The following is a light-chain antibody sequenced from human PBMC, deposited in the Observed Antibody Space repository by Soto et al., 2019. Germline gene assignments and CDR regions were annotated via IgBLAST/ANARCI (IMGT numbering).Light chain of an antibody. V-gene: IGKV3-20*01. CDR2: AAS. J-gene: IGKJ1*01. Sequence: EIVLPQSPGTLSLSPGERATLSCRASQSVSNNYLAWYQQKPGQAPRLLIYAASSGATGIPDRFSGSGSGTEFTLTISSLQSEDFGVYYCHQYNNLWTFGQGTKVDIK. CDR1: QSVSNNY. CDR3: HQYNNLWT.